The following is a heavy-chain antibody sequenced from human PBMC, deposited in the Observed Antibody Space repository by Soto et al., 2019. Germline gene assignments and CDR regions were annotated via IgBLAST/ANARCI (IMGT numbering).Heavy chain of an antibody. CDR2: IDPDNGNT. CDR1: GYTFTRYT. CDR3: ARGIATGQLDP. D-gene: IGHD2-15*01. J-gene: IGHJ5*02. V-gene: IGHV1-3*01. Sequence: ASVKVSCKASGYTFTRYTMNWVRQAPGQRLEWMGWIDPDNGNTKSSQKFQDRVIITRDTSASTAYMDLSSLRSEDTAVYYCARGIATGQLDPWGQGTLVTVSS.